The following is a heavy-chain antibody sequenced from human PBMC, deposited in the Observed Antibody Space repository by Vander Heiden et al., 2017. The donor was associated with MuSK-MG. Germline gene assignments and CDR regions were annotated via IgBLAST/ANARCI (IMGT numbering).Heavy chain of an antibody. CDR2: ISGSGGST. D-gene: IGHD1-26*01. V-gene: IGHV3-23*01. J-gene: IGHJ3*02. CDR3: AKDQSRGSPLLGAFDI. CDR1: GFTFSSYA. Sequence: EVQLLESGGGLVQPGGSLRLSCAASGFTFSSYAMSWVRQAPGKGLEWVSAISGSGGSTYYADSVKGRFTISRDNSKNTLYLQMNSLRAEETAVYYCAKDQSRGSPLLGAFDIWGQGTMVTVSS.